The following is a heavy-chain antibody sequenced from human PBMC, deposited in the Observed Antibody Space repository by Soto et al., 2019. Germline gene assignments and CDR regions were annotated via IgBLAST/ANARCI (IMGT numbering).Heavy chain of an antibody. D-gene: IGHD6-13*01. CDR1: GFTFSSYW. Sequence: LRLSCAASGFTFSSYWMSWVRQAPGKGLEWVANIKQDGSEKYYVDSVKGRFTISRDNAKNSLYLQMNSLRAEDTAVYYCARVKIAAAGTLWDYWGQGTLVTVSS. CDR2: IKQDGSEK. V-gene: IGHV3-7*03. J-gene: IGHJ4*02. CDR3: ARVKIAAAGTLWDY.